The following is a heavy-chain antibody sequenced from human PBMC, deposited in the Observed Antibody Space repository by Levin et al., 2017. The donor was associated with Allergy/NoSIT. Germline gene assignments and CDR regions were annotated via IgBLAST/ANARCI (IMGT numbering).Heavy chain of an antibody. V-gene: IGHV1-69*13. Sequence: SVKVSCKASGGTFSTDGITWVRQAPGQGLEWMGAIVPFYGTTTYSQKFRGRVTITAHASTSTVYMARSSLRSEDPAMYYCAGDKPGIVGSSEAFDIWGQGTMVTVSS. CDR1: GGTFSTDG. D-gene: IGHD1-26*01. J-gene: IGHJ3*02. CDR3: AGDKPGIVGSSEAFDI. CDR2: IVPFYGTT.